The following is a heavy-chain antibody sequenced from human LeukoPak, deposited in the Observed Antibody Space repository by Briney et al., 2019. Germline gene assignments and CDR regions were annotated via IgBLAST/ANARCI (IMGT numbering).Heavy chain of an antibody. V-gene: IGHV3-21*01. CDR2: ISSSSSYV. CDR3: VRKYSGNDY. Sequence: GGSLRLSCAASGFTFSSYTMSWVRQAPGKGLEWVSSISSSSSYVYYADSVKGRFTVSRDNAKNSLYVQMNRLRAEDTAVYYCVRKYSGNDYWGQGTLATVSS. J-gene: IGHJ4*02. CDR1: GFTFSSYT. D-gene: IGHD5-12*01.